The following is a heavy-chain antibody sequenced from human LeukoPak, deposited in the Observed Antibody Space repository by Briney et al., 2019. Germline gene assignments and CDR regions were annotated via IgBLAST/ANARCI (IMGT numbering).Heavy chain of an antibody. CDR3: ARVVIVGATSRDAFDI. J-gene: IGHJ3*02. CDR1: GFTVSSNY. V-gene: IGHV3-53*01. D-gene: IGHD1-26*01. Sequence: GGSLRLSCAASGFTVSSNYMSWVRQAPGKGLEWVSVIYSGDSTYYADSVRGRFTISRDNSKNTLYLQMNSLRAEDTAVYYCARVVIVGATSRDAFDIWGQGTMVTVSS. CDR2: IYSGDST.